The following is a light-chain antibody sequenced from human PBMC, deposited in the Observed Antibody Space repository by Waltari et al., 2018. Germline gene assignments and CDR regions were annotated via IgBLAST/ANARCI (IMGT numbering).Light chain of an antibody. Sequence: DIRLTQSPSFLSASVGARVTITCRASQGISSYLAWYQLKPGKAPKLLIYAASTLQSGVPSRFSGSGSGTKFTLTISSLQPEDFAIYYCQQQKSYPRTFGQGTKVEI. CDR2: AAS. CDR3: QQQKSYPRT. V-gene: IGKV1-9*01. CDR1: QGISSY. J-gene: IGKJ1*01.